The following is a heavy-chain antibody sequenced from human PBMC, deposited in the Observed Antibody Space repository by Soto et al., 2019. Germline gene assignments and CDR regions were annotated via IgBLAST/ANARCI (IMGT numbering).Heavy chain of an antibody. CDR1: GFTFSSYA. CDR2: ISGSGGST. V-gene: IGHV3-23*01. Sequence: PGESLKISCAASGFTFSSYAMSWVRQAPGKGLEWVSAISGSGGSTYYADSVKGRFTISRDNSKNTLYLQMNSLRAEDTAVYYCAKGPTTYFDYWGQGTLVTVSS. CDR3: AKGPTTYFDY. J-gene: IGHJ4*02. D-gene: IGHD4-17*01.